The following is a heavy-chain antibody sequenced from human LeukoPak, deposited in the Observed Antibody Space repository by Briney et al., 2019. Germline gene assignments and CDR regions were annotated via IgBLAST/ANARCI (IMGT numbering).Heavy chain of an antibody. CDR1: GYTFTSYD. CDR3: ATLWGPTVTTYYFDY. Sequence: GASVKVSCKASGYTFTSYDINWVRQATGQGLEWMGWMNPNSGNTGYAQKFQGRVTMTEDTSTDTAYMELSSLRSEDTAVYYCATLWGPTVTTYYFDYWGQGTLVTVSS. D-gene: IGHD4-17*01. CDR2: MNPNSGNT. V-gene: IGHV1-8*01. J-gene: IGHJ4*02.